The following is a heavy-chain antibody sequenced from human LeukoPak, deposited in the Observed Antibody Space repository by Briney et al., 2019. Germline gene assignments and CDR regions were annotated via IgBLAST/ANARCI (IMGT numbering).Heavy chain of an antibody. V-gene: IGHV1-69*13. D-gene: IGHD3-22*01. CDR1: GGTFSSYA. J-gene: IGHJ4*02. CDR3: ARLYDSSGYFFDY. Sequence: ASVKVSCKASGGTFSSYAISWVRQAPGQGLEWMGGIIPIFGTANYAQKFQGRVTITADESTSTAYMELSSLRSEDAAVYYCARLYDSSGYFFDYWGQGTLVTVSS. CDR2: IIPIFGTA.